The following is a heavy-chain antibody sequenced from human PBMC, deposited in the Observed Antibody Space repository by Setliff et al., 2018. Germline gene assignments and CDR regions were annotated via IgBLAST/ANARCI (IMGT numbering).Heavy chain of an antibody. CDR1: GYTFTGHH. CDR3: ARDLIAVAATTAFDS. Sequence: ASVKVSCKASGYTFTGHHLHWVRQAPGQGLEWMGWINPNSGGTNYAQKFQGRVTMTRDTSISTAYMELSRLRSDDTAMYYCARDLIAVAATTAFDSWGQGTMVTVSS. V-gene: IGHV1-2*02. D-gene: IGHD6-19*01. J-gene: IGHJ3*02. CDR2: INPNSGGT.